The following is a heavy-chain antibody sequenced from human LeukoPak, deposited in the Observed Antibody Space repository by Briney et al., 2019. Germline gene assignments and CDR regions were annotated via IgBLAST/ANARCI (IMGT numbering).Heavy chain of an antibody. CDR3: ARMFSSSFDY. J-gene: IGHJ4*02. Sequence: GGSLRLSCAASGFTFSSHGMHWVRQAPGKGLEWVAVIWNDGGNTYHADSVKGRFTISRDNAKNSLYLQMNSLRAEDTAVYYCARMFSSSFDYWGQGTLVTVSS. CDR1: GFTFSSHG. CDR2: IWNDGGNT. V-gene: IGHV3-33*01. D-gene: IGHD6-13*01.